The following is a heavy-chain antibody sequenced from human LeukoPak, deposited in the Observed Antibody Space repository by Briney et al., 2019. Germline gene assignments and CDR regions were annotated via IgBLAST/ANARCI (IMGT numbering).Heavy chain of an antibody. CDR1: GGSISSGSYS. CDR2: IFTSGTT. V-gene: IGHV4-61*02. D-gene: IGHD6-19*01. Sequence: PSETLSLTCTASGGSISSGSYSWIWIRPPAGKGLEWIGRIFTSGTTNYNLSLQSRVTIPSETAKEQFYLRLSCGNVAGTGGYLCAEVFSGWGYPFDIWGRGTLVTVSP. J-gene: IGHJ3*02. CDR3: AEVFSGWGYPFDI.